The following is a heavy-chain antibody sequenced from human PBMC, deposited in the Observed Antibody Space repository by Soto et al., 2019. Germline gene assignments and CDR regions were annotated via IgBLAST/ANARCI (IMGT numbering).Heavy chain of an antibody. J-gene: IGHJ6*01. D-gene: IGHD3-10*01. CDR1: GFTFSSYA. Sequence: GGSLRLSCAASGFTFSSYAMHWVRQAPGKGLEWVAVISYDGSNKYYADSVKGRFTISRDNSKNTLYLQMNSLRAEDTAVYYCARDHYGSGSYSGRQSYYYYGMDVWGQGTTVTVSS. V-gene: IGHV3-30-3*01. CDR3: ARDHYGSGSYSGRQSYYYYGMDV. CDR2: ISYDGSNK.